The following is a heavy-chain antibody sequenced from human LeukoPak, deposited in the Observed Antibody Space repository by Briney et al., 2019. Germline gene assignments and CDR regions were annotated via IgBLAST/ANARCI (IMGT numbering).Heavy chain of an antibody. D-gene: IGHD2-2*01. V-gene: IGHV3-30*18. CDR1: GFTFSSYG. CDR2: ISYDGSNK. CDR3: AKEAAIYYFDY. J-gene: IGHJ4*02. Sequence: PGGSLRLSCAASGFTFSSYGMHWVRQAPGKGLEWVAAISYDGSNKYYADSVKGRFTISRDNSKNTLYLQMNSLRAEDTAVYYCAKEAAIYYFDYWGQGTLVTVSS.